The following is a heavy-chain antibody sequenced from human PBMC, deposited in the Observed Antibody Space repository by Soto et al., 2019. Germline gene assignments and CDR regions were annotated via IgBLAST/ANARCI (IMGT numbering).Heavy chain of an antibody. CDR3: AKVGGSSSWYQMAFDI. CDR2: ISGSGGST. V-gene: IGHV3-23*01. D-gene: IGHD6-13*01. Sequence: PGGSLRLSCAASGFTFSSYAMSWVRQAPGKGLEWVSAISGSGGSTYHADSVKGRFTISRDNSKNTLYLQMNSLRAEDTAVYYCAKVGGSSSWYQMAFDIWGQGTMVTVSS. J-gene: IGHJ3*02. CDR1: GFTFSSYA.